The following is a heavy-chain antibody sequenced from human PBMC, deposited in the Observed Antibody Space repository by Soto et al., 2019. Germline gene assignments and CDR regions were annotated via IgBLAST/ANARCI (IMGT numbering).Heavy chain of an antibody. D-gene: IGHD2-15*01. CDR3: AHPYCSGGSCYSSFDY. CDR1: GFSLSTSGVG. Sequence: QITLKESGPTLVKPTQTLTLTCTFSGFSLSTSGVGVGWIRQPPGKALEWLALIYWNDDNRYSPSLKSRLTINKNTSKNRVVLTLTNLDPVDTATYYCAHPYCSGGSCYSSFDYWGQGTLVTVSS. V-gene: IGHV2-5*01. CDR2: IYWNDDN. J-gene: IGHJ4*02.